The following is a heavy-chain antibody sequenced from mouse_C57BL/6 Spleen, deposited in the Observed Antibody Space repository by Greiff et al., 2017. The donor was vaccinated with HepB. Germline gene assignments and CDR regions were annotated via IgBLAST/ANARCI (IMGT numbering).Heavy chain of an antibody. CDR1: GFTFSSYT. Sequence: EVNVVESGGGLVKPGGSLKLSCAASGFTFSSYTMSWVRQTPEKRLEWVATISGGGGNTYYPDSVKGRFTISRDNAKNTLYLQMSSLRSEDTALYYCARAGPYAMDYWGQGTSVTVSS. V-gene: IGHV5-9*01. CDR2: ISGGGGNT. CDR3: ARAGPYAMDY. J-gene: IGHJ4*01.